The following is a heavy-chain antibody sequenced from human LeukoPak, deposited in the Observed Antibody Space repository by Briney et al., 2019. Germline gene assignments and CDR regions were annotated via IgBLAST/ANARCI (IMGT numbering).Heavy chain of an antibody. J-gene: IGHJ5*02. CDR1: GYTFTGYY. D-gene: IGHD4-17*01. CDR2: INPNSGGT. CDR3: ARDETKVTMNYFDP. V-gene: IGHV1-2*02. Sequence: GASVKVSCKASGYTFTGYYMHWVRQAPGQGLEWMGWINPNSGGTNYAQKFQGRVTMTRDTSISTAYMELSRLKSDDTAVYYCARDETKVTMNYFDPWGQGTLVTVSS.